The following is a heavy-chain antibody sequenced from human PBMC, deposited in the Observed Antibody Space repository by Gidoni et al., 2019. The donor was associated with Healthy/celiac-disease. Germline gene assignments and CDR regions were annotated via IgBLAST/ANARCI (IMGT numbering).Heavy chain of an antibody. D-gene: IGHD2-15*01. J-gene: IGHJ6*02. V-gene: IGHV3-23*01. Sequence: EVQLLESGGGLVQTGGSMRLSCAASGFTFSSYAMSWVRQAPGKGLELVSASGVSGGSTYYADSMKGRFTISRDNSKNTLYLQMNSLRAEDTAVYYCAKGYCSGGSCYGIYYYGMDVWGQGTTVTVSS. CDR2: SGVSGGST. CDR3: AKGYCSGGSCYGIYYYGMDV. CDR1: GFTFSSYA.